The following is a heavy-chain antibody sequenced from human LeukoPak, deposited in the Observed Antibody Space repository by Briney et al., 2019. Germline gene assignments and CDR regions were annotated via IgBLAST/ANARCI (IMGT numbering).Heavy chain of an antibody. Sequence: SQTLSLTCTVSGGSFSSGDYYWGWIRQPPGMGREWIGYIYYGGSTYYTPSLKSRVTISVDTSKNQFYLKLSSVTAADTAVYYCARDRGDYRGNSGDAFDIWGQGTMVTVSS. CDR2: IYYGGST. CDR3: ARDRGDYRGNSGDAFDI. V-gene: IGHV4-30-4*01. CDR1: GGSFSSGDYY. D-gene: IGHD4-23*01. J-gene: IGHJ3*02.